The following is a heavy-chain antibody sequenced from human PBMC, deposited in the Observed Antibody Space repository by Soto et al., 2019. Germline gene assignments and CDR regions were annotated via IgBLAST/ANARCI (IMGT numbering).Heavy chain of an antibody. D-gene: IGHD3-22*01. Sequence: EVQLLESGGGLVQRGGSLRLSCAASGFPFSSYVMAWVRQAPGKGLEWVSGISGGGSNTFYADSVKGRFTISRDNSENTLYLQVNSLRAEDTAVYYCARRVITDYYYYGMDVWGQGTRVTVSS. CDR3: ARRVITDYYYYGMDV. CDR1: GFPFSSYV. J-gene: IGHJ6*02. CDR2: ISGGGSNT. V-gene: IGHV3-23*01.